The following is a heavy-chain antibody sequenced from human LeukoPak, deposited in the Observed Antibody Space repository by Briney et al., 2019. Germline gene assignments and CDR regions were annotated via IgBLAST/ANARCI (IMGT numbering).Heavy chain of an antibody. CDR3: ARVGYSYGAYYYYYYMDV. CDR2: INHSGST. Sequence: PSETLSLTCAVYGGSFSGYYWSWIRQPPGKGLEWIGEINHSGSTNYNPSLKSRVTISVDTSKNQFSLKLSSVTAADTAVYYCARVGYSYGAYYYYYYMDVWGQGTLVTVSS. J-gene: IGHJ6*03. CDR1: GGSFSGYY. D-gene: IGHD5-18*01. V-gene: IGHV4-34*01.